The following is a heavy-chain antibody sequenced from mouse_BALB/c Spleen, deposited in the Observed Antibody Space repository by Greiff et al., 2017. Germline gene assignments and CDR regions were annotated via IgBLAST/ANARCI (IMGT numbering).Heavy chain of an antibody. CDR1: GFAFSSYD. Sequence: EVQVVESGGGLVKPGGSLKLSCAASGFAFSSYDMSWVRQTPEKRLEWVAYISSGGGSTYYPDTVKGRFTISRDNAKNTLYLQMSSLKSEDTAMYYCERHDCYGGHYAVDYWGQGTSVTVSA. CDR3: ERHDCYGGHYAVDY. J-gene: IGHJ4*01. V-gene: IGHV5-12-1*01. D-gene: IGHD1-1*01. CDR2: ISSGGGST.